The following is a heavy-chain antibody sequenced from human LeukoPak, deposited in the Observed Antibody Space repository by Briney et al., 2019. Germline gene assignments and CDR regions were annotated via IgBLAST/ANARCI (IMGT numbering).Heavy chain of an antibody. D-gene: IGHD2-15*01. Sequence: QTGRSLRLSCAASGFTFSSYGMHWVRQAPGKGLDWVASISHNGGSKFYADSVMGRFSISRDSSKNTVHLEMNSLRAEDTAVYYCAKDWAGYWTIDYWGQGTLVTVSS. CDR3: AKDWAGYWTIDY. V-gene: IGHV3-30*18. CDR2: ISHNGGSK. J-gene: IGHJ4*02. CDR1: GFTFSSYG.